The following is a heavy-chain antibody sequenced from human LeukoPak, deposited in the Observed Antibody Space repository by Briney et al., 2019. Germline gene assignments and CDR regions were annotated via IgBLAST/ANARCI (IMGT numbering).Heavy chain of an antibody. D-gene: IGHD2-15*01. CDR2: IYYSRST. Sequence: SQTLSLTCTVSGGSISSGGYYWSWIRQHPGKGLEWIGYIYYSRSTYYNPSLKSRVTISVDTSKNQFSLKLSSVTAADTAVYYCARGDCSGGSCYSPGYYFDYWGQGTLVTVSS. CDR3: ARGDCSGGSCYSPGYYFDY. J-gene: IGHJ4*02. CDR1: GGSISSGGYY. V-gene: IGHV4-31*03.